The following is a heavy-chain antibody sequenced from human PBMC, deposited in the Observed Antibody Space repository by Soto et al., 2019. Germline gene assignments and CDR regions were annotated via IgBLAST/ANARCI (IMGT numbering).Heavy chain of an antibody. D-gene: IGHD3-16*01. CDR3: ARLRDYAAGMDV. V-gene: IGHV5-51*01. J-gene: IGHJ6*02. Sequence: GESLKISCKGFGYNFATNWIGWVRQMPWKGLEWMGIIWPCDSDTRYNPSFQGHVTFSADKSISTAYLHLNSLKASDTAMYYCARLRDYAAGMDVWGQGSPVTVSS. CDR1: GYNFATNW. CDR2: IWPCDSDT.